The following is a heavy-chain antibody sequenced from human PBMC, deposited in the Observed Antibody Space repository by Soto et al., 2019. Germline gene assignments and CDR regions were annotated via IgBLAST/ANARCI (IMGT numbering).Heavy chain of an antibody. CDR1: GYTFTGYY. Sequence: ASVKVSCKASGYTFTGYYMHWVRQAPGQGLEWMGWINPNSGGTSYAQKYQGWVNMTRDTSISTAYMELSRLRSDDTAVYYCARGYYDSSGSNFDYWGQGTLVTVSS. D-gene: IGHD3-22*01. CDR3: ARGYYDSSGSNFDY. J-gene: IGHJ4*02. V-gene: IGHV1-2*04. CDR2: INPNSGGT.